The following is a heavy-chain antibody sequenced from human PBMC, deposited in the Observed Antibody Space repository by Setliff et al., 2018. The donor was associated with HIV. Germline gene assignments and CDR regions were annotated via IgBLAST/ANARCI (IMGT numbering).Heavy chain of an antibody. CDR2: FDPENDGT. CDR1: GYILSELS. V-gene: IGHV1-24*01. Sequence: ASVKVSCKVSGYILSELSTYGVRQAPGKGLGWMGGFDPENDGTIYAQKFQGRVTMTEDTTTDTAYMELNSLRSDDTAVYFCSTTLLWITVAGLDYWGQVTLVTVSS. CDR3: STTLLWITVAGLDY. D-gene: IGHD6-19*01. J-gene: IGHJ4*02.